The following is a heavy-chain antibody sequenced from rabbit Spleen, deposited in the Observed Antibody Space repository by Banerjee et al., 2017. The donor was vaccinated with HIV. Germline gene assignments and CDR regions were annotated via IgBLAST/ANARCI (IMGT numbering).Heavy chain of an antibody. CDR1: GFSFSSSDY. D-gene: IGHD5-1*01. Sequence: QSLEESGGDLVKPGASLTLTCTASGFSFSSSDYMCWVRQAPGKGLEWIACIGAGSSASTYYASWAKGRFTISKTSSTTVTLQMTSLTAADTATYFCARLFGNLYYDGMDLWGPGTLVTVS. CDR3: ARLFGNLYYDGMDL. V-gene: IGHV1S40*01. J-gene: IGHJ6*01. CDR2: IGAGSSAST.